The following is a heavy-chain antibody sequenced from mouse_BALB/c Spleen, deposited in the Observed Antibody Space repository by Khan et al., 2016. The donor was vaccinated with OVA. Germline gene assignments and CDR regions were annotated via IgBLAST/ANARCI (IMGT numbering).Heavy chain of an antibody. Sequence: EVQLQESGPELVEPGASVKMSCKASGYTFTNYVMHWVKQKPGQGLEWIGYINPYNAGTRYNEKFKGKATLTSDISSTTAYMELSSPTSEDSAVYYCAREASSWDFSFPYWGQGTLVTVST. D-gene: IGHD4-1*01. V-gene: IGHV1S136*01. CDR3: AREASSWDFSFPY. CDR2: INPYNAGT. J-gene: IGHJ3*01. CDR1: GYTFTNYV.